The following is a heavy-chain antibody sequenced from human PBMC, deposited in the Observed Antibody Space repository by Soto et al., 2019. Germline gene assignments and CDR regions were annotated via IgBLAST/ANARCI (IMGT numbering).Heavy chain of an antibody. CDR3: ARRGTVDIGATGFDF. D-gene: IGHD5-12*01. CDR2: IRSKAKSYAT. V-gene: IGHV3-73*01. J-gene: IGHJ4*02. CDR1: GFTFSGSA. Sequence: EVQLVESGGGLVQPGGSLKLSCAASGFTFSGSAMHWVRQASGKGLEWVGRIRSKAKSYATAYAASVRGRFTISRDDSKNTSYLQMNSLKTDDKAVYFCARRGTVDIGATGFDFWGQGILVTVSS.